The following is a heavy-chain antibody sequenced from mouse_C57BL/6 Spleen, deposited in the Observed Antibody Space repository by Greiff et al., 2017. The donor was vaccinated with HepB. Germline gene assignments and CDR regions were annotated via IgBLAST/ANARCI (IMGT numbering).Heavy chain of an antibody. J-gene: IGHJ4*01. D-gene: IGHD2-2*01. Sequence: EVQLQQSGPELVKPGASVKISCKASGYTFTDYYMNWVKQSHGKSLEWIGDINPNNGGTSYNQKFKGKATLTVDKSSSTAYMELRSLTSEDSAVYYCARGPYGYDGAMDYWGQGTSVTVSS. CDR2: INPNNGGT. CDR3: ARGPYGYDGAMDY. V-gene: IGHV1-26*01. CDR1: GYTFTDYY.